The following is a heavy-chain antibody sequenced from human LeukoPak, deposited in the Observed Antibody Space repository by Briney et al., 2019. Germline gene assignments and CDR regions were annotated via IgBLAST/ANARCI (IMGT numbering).Heavy chain of an antibody. CDR1: GFTFDDYA. CDR3: ARDRSWGLGY. CDR2: ISSSSSYI. J-gene: IGHJ4*02. V-gene: IGHV3-21*01. Sequence: GGSLRLSCAASGFTFDDYAMHWVRQAPGKGLEWVSSISSSSSYIYYADSVKGRFTISRDNAKNSLYLQMNSLRAEDTAVYYCARDRSWGLGYWGQGTLVTVSS. D-gene: IGHD7-27*01.